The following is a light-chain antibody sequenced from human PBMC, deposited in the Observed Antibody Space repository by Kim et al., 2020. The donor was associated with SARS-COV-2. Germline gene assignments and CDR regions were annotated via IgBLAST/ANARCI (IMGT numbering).Light chain of an antibody. CDR2: GNS. CDR1: SSNIGANSD. J-gene: IGLJ2*01. Sequence: RVTISCTGSSSNIGANSDVHWYQQLPGTAPKLLIYGNSNRPSGVPDRFSGSKSGTSASLAITGLQAEDESDYYCQSYDTSLSVSVFGGGTQLTVL. V-gene: IGLV1-40*01. CDR3: QSYDTSLSVSV.